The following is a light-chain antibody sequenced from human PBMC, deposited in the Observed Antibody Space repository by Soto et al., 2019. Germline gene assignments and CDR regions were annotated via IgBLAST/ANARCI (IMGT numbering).Light chain of an antibody. J-gene: IGKJ1*01. V-gene: IGKV1-5*03. CDR3: QQYDRASWT. Sequence: DIQMTQSPSTLSASVGDRVIITCRASQSISSWLAWYQQKPGKAPNLLIYRASTLKSGIPSRFSGSGSGTEFTLTISSLQPDEFATYYCQQYDRASWTFGQGTKVEIK. CDR2: RAS. CDR1: QSISSW.